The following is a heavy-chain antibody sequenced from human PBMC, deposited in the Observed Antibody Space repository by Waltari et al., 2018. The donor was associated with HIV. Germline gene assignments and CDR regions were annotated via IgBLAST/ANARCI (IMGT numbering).Heavy chain of an antibody. D-gene: IGHD6-19*01. V-gene: IGHV1-18*01. CDR2: ISGYEDNA. CDR3: ARVRAVSGGLWVTFYYGMDV. J-gene: IGHJ6*02. Sequence: QVQLVQSGAEVKKPGASMKVSCKASGYTFTTYGISWVRQAPGQGLEWMEWISGYEDNAHYAQKLQGRVTMTTDTSTGTAYLELRSLKSDDTAVYYCARVRAVSGGLWVTFYYGMDVWGQGTTITVSS. CDR1: GYTFTTYG.